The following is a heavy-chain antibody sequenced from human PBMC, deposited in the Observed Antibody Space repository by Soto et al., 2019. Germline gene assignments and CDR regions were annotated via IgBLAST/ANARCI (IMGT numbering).Heavy chain of an antibody. D-gene: IGHD2-2*01. CDR3: ASISSSTSHTYYYYGMDV. CDR1: GGTFSSYA. V-gene: IGHV1-69*13. Sequence: SVKVSCKASGGTFSSYAISWVRQAPGQGLEWMGGIIPIFGTANYAQKFQGRVTITADESTSTAYMELSSLRSEDTAVYYCASISSSTSHTYYYYGMDVWGQGTTVTVS. J-gene: IGHJ6*02. CDR2: IIPIFGTA.